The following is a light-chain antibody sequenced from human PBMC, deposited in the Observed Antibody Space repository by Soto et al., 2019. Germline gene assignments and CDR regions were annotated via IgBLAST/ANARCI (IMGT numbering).Light chain of an antibody. V-gene: IGKV3-20*01. CDR3: QQYGSSPIT. J-gene: IGKJ5*01. CDR2: GAS. Sequence: EIVLTQSPGTLSLSPGERATLSCRASQSVSSSYFAWYQQKPGQAPRLLFYGASSRATGIPDRFSGSGSGTDFTLTISRLEPEDFVVYYCQQYGSSPITFGQGTRLEIK. CDR1: QSVSSSY.